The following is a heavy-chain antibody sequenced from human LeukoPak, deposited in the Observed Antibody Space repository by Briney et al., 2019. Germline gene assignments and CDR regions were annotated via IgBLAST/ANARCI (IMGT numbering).Heavy chain of an antibody. CDR1: GGTFSSYA. Sequence: SVNVSCKASGGTFSSYAISWVRQAPGQGLEWMGGIIPIFGTANYAQKFQGRVTITADESTSTAYMELSSPRSEDTAVYYCARVAAAGTIPYYFDYWGQGTLVTVSS. J-gene: IGHJ4*02. CDR3: ARVAAAGTIPYYFDY. V-gene: IGHV1-69*13. D-gene: IGHD6-13*01. CDR2: IIPIFGTA.